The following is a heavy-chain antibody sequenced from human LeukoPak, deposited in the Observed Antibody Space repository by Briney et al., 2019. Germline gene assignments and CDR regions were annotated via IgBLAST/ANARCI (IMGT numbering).Heavy chain of an antibody. CDR2: INPSGGST. Sequence: ASVKVSFKASGYPFTSYYMHWVRPAPGQGLEWMGIINPSGGSTSYAQKFQGRVTMTRDTSTSTVYMELSSLRSEDTAVYYCARDHGWTYYYDSSGPDYWGQGTLVTVSS. D-gene: IGHD3-22*01. CDR1: GYPFTSYY. J-gene: IGHJ4*02. V-gene: IGHV1-46*01. CDR3: ARDHGWTYYYDSSGPDY.